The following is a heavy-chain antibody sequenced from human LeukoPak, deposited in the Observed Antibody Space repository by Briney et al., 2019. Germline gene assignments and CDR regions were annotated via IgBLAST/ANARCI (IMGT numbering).Heavy chain of an antibody. CDR1: GGSIRNYY. Sequence: SETLSLTCTVSGGSIRNYYWSWIRQPPGKGLEYIGYNYSSGNTDYNPSLKSRVTISVDTSKNQFSLKLSSVTAADTAVYYCARGGYNPFDYWGQGTLVTVSS. D-gene: IGHD5-24*01. CDR3: ARGGYNPFDY. V-gene: IGHV4-4*09. CDR2: NYSSGNT. J-gene: IGHJ4*02.